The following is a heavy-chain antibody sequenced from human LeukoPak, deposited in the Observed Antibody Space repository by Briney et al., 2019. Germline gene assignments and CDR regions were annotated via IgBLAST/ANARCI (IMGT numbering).Heavy chain of an antibody. J-gene: IGHJ4*02. CDR1: GYTFTSYD. CDR3: ARGYHSSSWYYFDY. CDR2: MNPNSGNT. V-gene: IGHV1-8*01. Sequence: ASVTVSCKASGYTFTSYDINWVRQAAGQGLEWMGWMNPNSGNTGYAQKFQGRVTITRNTSISTAYMELSSLRSEDTAVYYCARGYHSSSWYYFDYWGQGTLVTVSS. D-gene: IGHD6-13*01.